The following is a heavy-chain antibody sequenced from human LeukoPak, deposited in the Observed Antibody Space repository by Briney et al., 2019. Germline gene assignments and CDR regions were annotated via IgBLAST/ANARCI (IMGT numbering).Heavy chain of an antibody. D-gene: IGHD6-13*01. CDR3: ARFDGYSRSWSFDY. CDR1: GFDFNIYS. CDR2: MTGNSKTI. J-gene: IGHJ4*02. V-gene: IGHV3-48*04. Sequence: TGGSLRLSCAASGFDFNIYSMNWVRQAPGKGPEWISYMTGNSKTINYADSVKGRFTISRDNAKNSLFLQMNSLRPEDTAVYSCARFDGYSRSWSFDYWGQGTLVTVSS.